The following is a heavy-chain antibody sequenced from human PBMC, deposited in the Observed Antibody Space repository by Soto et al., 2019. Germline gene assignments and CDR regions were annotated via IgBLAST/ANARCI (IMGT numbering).Heavy chain of an antibody. CDR3: AKTPPSRADFWSGRRGHYYYGMDV. CDR2: ISGSGGST. D-gene: IGHD3-3*01. CDR1: GFTFSSYA. J-gene: IGHJ6*02. V-gene: IGHV3-23*01. Sequence: EVQLLESGGGLVQPGGSLRLSCAASGFTFSSYAMSWVRQAPGKGLEWVSAISGSGGSTYYADSVKGRFTISRDNSKNTLYLQMNSLRAEDTAVYYCAKTPPSRADFWSGRRGHYYYGMDVWGQGTTVTVSS.